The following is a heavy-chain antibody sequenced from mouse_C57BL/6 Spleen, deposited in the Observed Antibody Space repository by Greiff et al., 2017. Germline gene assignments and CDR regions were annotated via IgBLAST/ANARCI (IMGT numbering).Heavy chain of an antibody. CDR2: INPSSGYT. J-gene: IGHJ3*01. V-gene: IGHV1-4*01. CDR1: GYTFTSYT. Sequence: QVQLQQSGAELARPGASVKMSCKASGYTFTSYTMHWVKQRPGQGLEWIGYINPSSGYTKYNQKFKDKATLTADKSSSTAYMQLSSLTSEGSAVYYCATTAQASWFAYWGQGTLVTVSA. CDR3: ATTAQASWFAY. D-gene: IGHD3-2*02.